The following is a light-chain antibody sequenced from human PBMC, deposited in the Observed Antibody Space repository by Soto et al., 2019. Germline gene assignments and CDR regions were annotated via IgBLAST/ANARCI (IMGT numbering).Light chain of an antibody. J-gene: IGKJ3*01. CDR1: QSVSSN. CDR3: QQYNNWPPQLT. Sequence: EIVMTQSPATLSVSPGERATLSCRASQSVSSNLAWYQQKPGQAPRLLIYGASTRATGIPARFSGSESGTEFLITISSLQSEDFAVYYCQQYNNWPPQLTFGPGTKVDIK. CDR2: GAS. V-gene: IGKV3-15*01.